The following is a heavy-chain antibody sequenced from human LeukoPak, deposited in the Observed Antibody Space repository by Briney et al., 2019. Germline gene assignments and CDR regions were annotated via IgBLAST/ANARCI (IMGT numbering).Heavy chain of an antibody. CDR1: GYTFTGYY. CDR3: ARVLVVPAAIGGWFDP. V-gene: IGHV1-2*02. CDR2: INPNSGGT. D-gene: IGHD2-2*01. Sequence: ASVKVSCKASGYTFTGYYMHWVGQAPGQGLDWMGWINPNSGGTNYAQKLQGRVTMTRDTAISTAYMELSRLRSDDTAVYYCARVLVVPAAIGGWFDPWGQGTLVTVSS. J-gene: IGHJ5*02.